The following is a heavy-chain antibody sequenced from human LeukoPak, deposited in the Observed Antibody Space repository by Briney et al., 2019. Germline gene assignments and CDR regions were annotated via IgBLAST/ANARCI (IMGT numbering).Heavy chain of an antibody. Sequence: GGSLRLSCVASGFTFRNYAMHWVRQAPGKGLEWVAVISSDGNNKYYADSVKGRFTISRDNAKNSLYLQMNSLRVEDTAVYYCARDKWEPRGDAFDIWGQGTMVTVSS. CDR2: ISSDGNNK. D-gene: IGHD1-26*01. J-gene: IGHJ3*02. V-gene: IGHV3-30*04. CDR3: ARDKWEPRGDAFDI. CDR1: GFTFRNYA.